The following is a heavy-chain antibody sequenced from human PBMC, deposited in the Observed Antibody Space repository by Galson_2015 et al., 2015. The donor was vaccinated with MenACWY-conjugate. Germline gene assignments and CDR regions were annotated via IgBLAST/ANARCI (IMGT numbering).Heavy chain of an antibody. CDR2: ISPGDSHT. D-gene: IGHD1-14*01. CDR1: GYSFTTYW. V-gene: IGHV5-51*01. J-gene: IGHJ6*02. Sequence: QSGAEVKEPGESLKISCMGSGYSFTTYWIAWVRQMPGKGLEWMGLISPGDSHTRYNPAFQGQVTISADKSISTAYLQWNSLQASDTAMYYCARHPPDGRGMDVWGQGTTVTVSS. CDR3: ARHPPDGRGMDV.